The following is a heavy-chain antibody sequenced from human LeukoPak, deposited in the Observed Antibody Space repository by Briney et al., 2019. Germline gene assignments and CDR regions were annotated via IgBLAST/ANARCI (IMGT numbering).Heavy chain of an antibody. V-gene: IGHV3-48*03. Sequence: PGGSLRLSCAASGFTFSSYEMNWVRQAPGKGLEWVSYISSSGSTIYYADSVKGRFTISRDNAKNSLYLQMNSLRAEDTAVYYCARGGDGMAFGYSSGWTRGPVFDYWGQGTLVTVSS. J-gene: IGHJ4*02. CDR3: ARGGDGMAFGYSSGWTRGPVFDY. D-gene: IGHD6-19*01. CDR2: ISSSGSTI. CDR1: GFTFSSYE.